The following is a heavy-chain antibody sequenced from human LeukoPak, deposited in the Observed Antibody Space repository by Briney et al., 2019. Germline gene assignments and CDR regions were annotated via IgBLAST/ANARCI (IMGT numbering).Heavy chain of an antibody. CDR3: ARDQVVTTIGRGFEP. V-gene: IGHV4-4*02. D-gene: IGHD2-21*02. Sequence: PSETRCLNFAVSGGSISSSMWSSSVRQPPGKGLEWIGEIYHSGSTNYNPSLKSRVTISVDKSKNQFSLKLSSVTAADTAVYYCARDQVVTTIGRGFEPSGQG. CDR2: IYHSGST. CDR1: GGSISSSMW. J-gene: IGHJ5*02.